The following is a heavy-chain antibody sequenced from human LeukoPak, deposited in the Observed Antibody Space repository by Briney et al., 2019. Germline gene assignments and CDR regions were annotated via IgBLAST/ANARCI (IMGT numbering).Heavy chain of an antibody. CDR2: IYYSGST. CDR1: GGSITSYY. CDR3: ASSAYNILTGYIYYGMDV. V-gene: IGHV4-59*08. J-gene: IGHJ6*02. Sequence: SETLSLTCTVSGGSITSYYWSWIRQPPGKGLEWIGYIYYSGSTNYNPSLKSRVTISVDTSRNQFSLKVSSVTAADTAVYYCASSAYNILTGYIYYGMDVWGQGTTVTVSS. D-gene: IGHD3-9*01.